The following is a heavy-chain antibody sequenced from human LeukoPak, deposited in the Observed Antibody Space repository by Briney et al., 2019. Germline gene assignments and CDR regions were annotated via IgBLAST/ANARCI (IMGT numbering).Heavy chain of an antibody. CDR3: ATSESGRSWDWFAP. CDR1: GGSFRTYP. J-gene: IGHJ5*02. CDR2: LTQFFRRT. V-gene: IGHV1-69*05. D-gene: IGHD3-10*01. Sequence: SVKVSCKASGGSFRTYPISWVRQAPGQGLEWMGGLTQFFRRTNYTQKFQGRLTITTDESSSTAYMELSDLRSDSTAVYYCATSESGRSWDWFAPWGQGTLVTVSS.